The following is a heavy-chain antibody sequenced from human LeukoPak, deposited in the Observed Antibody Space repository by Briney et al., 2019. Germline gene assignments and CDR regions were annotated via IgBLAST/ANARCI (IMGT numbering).Heavy chain of an antibody. CDR3: ARGIAAKYYYYYMDV. CDR2: IYTSGST. Sequence: PSETLSLTCTVSGGSISSYYWSWIRQPAGKGPEWIGRIYTSGSTNYNPSLKSRVTMSVDTSKNQFSLKLSSVTAADTAVYYCARGIAAKYYYYYMDVWGKGTTVTVS. D-gene: IGHD6-6*01. CDR1: GGSISSYY. V-gene: IGHV4-4*07. J-gene: IGHJ6*03.